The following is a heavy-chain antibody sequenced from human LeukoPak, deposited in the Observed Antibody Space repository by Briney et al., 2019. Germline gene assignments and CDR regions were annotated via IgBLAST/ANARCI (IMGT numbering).Heavy chain of an antibody. J-gene: IGHJ4*02. CDR3: ARENGYYDSRGYFGY. Sequence: PGGSLRLSCAASGFTFSSYAMHWVRQAPGKGLEWVAVISYDGSNKYYADSVKGRFTISRDNSKNTLYLQMNSLRAEDTAVYYCARENGYYDSRGYFGYWGQGTLVTVSS. V-gene: IGHV3-30-3*01. CDR2: ISYDGSNK. D-gene: IGHD3-22*01. CDR1: GFTFSSYA.